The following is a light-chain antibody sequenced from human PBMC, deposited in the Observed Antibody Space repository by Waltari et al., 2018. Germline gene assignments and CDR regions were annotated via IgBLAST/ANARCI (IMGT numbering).Light chain of an antibody. CDR2: KSS. CDR1: QSISSW. J-gene: IGKJ2*01. V-gene: IGKV1-5*03. Sequence: DIQMTQSPSTLSASVGYSVTLTCRASQSISSWLAWYQQKAGQAPKLLMYKSSTLESGVPSRFSGSGSGTEFTLTISSLQPDDFATYYCQQYDIYPYTFGQGTKVEIK. CDR3: QQYDIYPYT.